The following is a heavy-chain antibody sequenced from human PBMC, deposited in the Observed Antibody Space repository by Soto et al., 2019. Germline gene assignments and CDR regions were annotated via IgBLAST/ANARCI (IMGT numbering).Heavy chain of an antibody. CDR1: SGPSRSHN. CDR3: VRQGIGDLHGLVDV. V-gene: IGHV4-59*08. J-gene: IGHJ6*02. Sequence: QVQLQQSGPGLVKPSETLSLTCTVSSGPSRSHNWGWIRQPPGGGLEWIGYIYHTGDTSYNPSLSSRVTISADTSTNHISLTLRSVTAADTAVYYCVRQGIGDLHGLVDVWGQGTRVCVSS. CDR2: IYHTGDT. D-gene: IGHD3-10*01.